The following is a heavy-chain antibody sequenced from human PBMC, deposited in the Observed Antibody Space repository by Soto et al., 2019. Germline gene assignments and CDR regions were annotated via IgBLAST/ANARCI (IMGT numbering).Heavy chain of an antibody. V-gene: IGHV1-69*02. CDR1: GGTFSSYT. CDR2: IIPILGIA. Sequence: QVQLVQSGAEVKKPGSSVKVSCKASGGTFSSYTISWVRQAPGQGLEWMGRIIPILGIANYAQKFQGRVTITADKSTSTAYMELSSLRSEDTAVYYCARGTDNYYFDYWGQGTLVTVSS. CDR3: ARGTDNYYFDY. J-gene: IGHJ4*02.